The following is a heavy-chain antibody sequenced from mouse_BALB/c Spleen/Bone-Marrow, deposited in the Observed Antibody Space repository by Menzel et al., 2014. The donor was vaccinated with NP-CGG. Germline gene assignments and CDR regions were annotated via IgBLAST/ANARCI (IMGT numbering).Heavy chain of an antibody. Sequence: EVQRVESGGGLVKPGGSLKLSCAASGFTFSDYYMYWVRQTPKKRLEWVATISDGGSYTYYPDSVKGRFTISRDNAKNNLYLQMSSLKSEDTAMYYCARGSSYLDYWGQGTTLTVSS. CDR1: GFTFSDYY. CDR3: ARGSSYLDY. J-gene: IGHJ2*01. V-gene: IGHV5-4*02. CDR2: ISDGGSYT. D-gene: IGHD1-1*01.